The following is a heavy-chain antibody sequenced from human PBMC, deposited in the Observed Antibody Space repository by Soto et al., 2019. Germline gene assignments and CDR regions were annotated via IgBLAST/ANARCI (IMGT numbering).Heavy chain of an antibody. CDR3: ARGPYGSGSYYDAWFDP. J-gene: IGHJ5*02. Sequence: SETLSLTCTVSGDSISSGGYYWSWIRQHPGKDLEWIGYVYYSGSTNYNPSLKSRVTISVDTSKNQFSLKLSSVTAADTAVYYCARGPYGSGSYYDAWFDPWGQGTLVTVSS. CDR2: VYYSGST. V-gene: IGHV4-61*08. CDR1: GDSISSGGYY. D-gene: IGHD3-10*01.